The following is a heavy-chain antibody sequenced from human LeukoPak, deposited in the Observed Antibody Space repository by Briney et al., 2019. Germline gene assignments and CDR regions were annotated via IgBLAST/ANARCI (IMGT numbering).Heavy chain of an antibody. CDR1: GFTFSSYG. CDR3: AREGPVAGNFDY. CDR2: ISYHGSNK. J-gene: IGHJ4*02. Sequence: PXGSLRLSCAVSGFTFSSYGMHWVRQAPGKGLEWVAVISYHGSNKDYADSVKGRFTISRDNSKNTLYLEMNSLRAEDTAVYYCAREGPVAGNFDYWGQGTLVTVSS. D-gene: IGHD6-19*01. V-gene: IGHV3-30*03.